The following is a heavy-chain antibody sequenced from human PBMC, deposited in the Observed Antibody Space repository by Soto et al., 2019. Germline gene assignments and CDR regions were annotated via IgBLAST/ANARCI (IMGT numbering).Heavy chain of an antibody. CDR1: GFTFSSYG. J-gene: IGHJ6*02. Sequence: AGGSLRLSCAASGFTFSSYGMHWVRQAPGKGLEWVAVIWYDGSNKYYADSVKGRFTISRDNSKNTLYLQMNSLRAEDTAVYYCARQYCSGGSCYPGYYYGMDVWGQGTTVTVSS. D-gene: IGHD2-15*01. CDR2: IWYDGSNK. V-gene: IGHV3-33*01. CDR3: ARQYCSGGSCYPGYYYGMDV.